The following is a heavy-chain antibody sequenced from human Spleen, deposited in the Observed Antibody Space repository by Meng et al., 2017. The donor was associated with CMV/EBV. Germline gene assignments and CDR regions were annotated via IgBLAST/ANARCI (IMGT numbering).Heavy chain of an antibody. Sequence: GGSLRLSCAAAGFTFSSYDMHWVRQAPGKGLEWVAFIRYDGSLKYYADSVRGRFAISRDNSKNTLYLQMNSLRAEDTAVYHCAKDKGSGWYRGYYYYVMAVWGQGTTVTVSS. CDR3: AKDKGSGWYRGYYYYVMAV. J-gene: IGHJ6*02. CDR2: IRYDGSLK. CDR1: GFTFSSYD. V-gene: IGHV3-30*02. D-gene: IGHD6-19*01.